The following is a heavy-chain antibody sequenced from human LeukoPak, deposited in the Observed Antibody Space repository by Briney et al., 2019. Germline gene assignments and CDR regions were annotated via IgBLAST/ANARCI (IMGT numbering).Heavy chain of an antibody. D-gene: IGHD3-10*01. Sequence: ASVKVSCKASGYTCTGYYMYWGRQATGQGLEWRGWINPNSGGTNYAQKLQGRVTMTRDTSISTAYMELSRLRSDDTAVYYCHYYGSGSSPDFDYWGQGTLVTVSS. V-gene: IGHV1-2*02. J-gene: IGHJ4*02. CDR1: GYTCTGYY. CDR3: HYYGSGSSPDFDY. CDR2: INPNSGGT.